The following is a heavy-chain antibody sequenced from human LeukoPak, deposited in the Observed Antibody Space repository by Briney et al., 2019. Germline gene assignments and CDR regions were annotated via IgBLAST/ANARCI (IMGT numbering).Heavy chain of an antibody. CDR3: ARDTSNIVVVPAAIYMDV. Sequence: ASVKVSCKASGYTFTSYYMHWVRQAPGQGLEWMGIINPSGGSTSYAQKLQGRVTMTTDTSTSTAYMELRSLTSDDTAVYYCARDTSNIVVVPAAIYMDVWGKGTTVTVSS. J-gene: IGHJ6*03. CDR1: GYTFTSYY. D-gene: IGHD2-2*01. CDR2: INPSGGST. V-gene: IGHV1-46*01.